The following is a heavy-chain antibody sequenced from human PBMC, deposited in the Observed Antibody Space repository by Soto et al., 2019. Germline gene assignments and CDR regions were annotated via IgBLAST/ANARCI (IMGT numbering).Heavy chain of an antibody. J-gene: IGHJ5*02. D-gene: IGHD6-13*01. CDR3: ARVPLSGSSWYVPQGGYWFDP. Sequence: GGSLRLSCAASGFTFSDYYMSWIRQAPGKGLEWVSYISSSSSYTHYADSVKGRFTISRDNAKNSLYLQMNSLRAEDTAVYYCARVPLSGSSWYVPQGGYWFDPWGQGTLVTVSS. CDR2: ISSSSSYT. V-gene: IGHV3-11*06. CDR1: GFTFSDYY.